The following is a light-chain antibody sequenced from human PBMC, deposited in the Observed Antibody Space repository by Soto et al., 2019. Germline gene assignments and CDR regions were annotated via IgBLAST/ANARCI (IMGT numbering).Light chain of an antibody. Sequence: QSARAQPASVSGSPGQSITMSCTGTSSDDGGYKYVSWYQQHPGKAPKLMIYDVSNRPSGVSNRFSGSKSGNTASLTISGLQAEDEADYYCSSYTTSSTLVFGGGTKLTVL. CDR2: DVS. CDR1: SSDDGGYKY. CDR3: SSYTTSSTLV. J-gene: IGLJ2*01. V-gene: IGLV2-14*01.